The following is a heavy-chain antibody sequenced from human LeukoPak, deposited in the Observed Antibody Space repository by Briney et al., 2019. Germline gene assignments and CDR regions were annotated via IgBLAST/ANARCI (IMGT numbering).Heavy chain of an antibody. CDR2: IYYSGST. V-gene: IGHV4-39*01. D-gene: IGHD6-13*01. Sequence: SETLSLTCTVSGGSISSSSYYWGWIRQPPGKGLEWIGSIYYSGSTYYNPSLKSRVTISVDTSKNQFSLKLSSVTAADTAVYYCARKSRIAAAGTNFDYWGQGTLVTVSS. CDR3: ARKSRIAAAGTNFDY. J-gene: IGHJ4*02. CDR1: GGSISSSSYY.